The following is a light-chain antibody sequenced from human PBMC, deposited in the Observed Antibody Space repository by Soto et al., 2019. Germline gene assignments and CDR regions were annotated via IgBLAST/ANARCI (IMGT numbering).Light chain of an antibody. CDR1: QSVSSSY. V-gene: IGKV3-20*01. Sequence: EIVLTQSPGTLSLSPGERATLSCRASQSVSSSYLAWYHQKPGQAPRLLIFGASTRATGIPDRFSGSGSGTDFTLTISRLEPEDFAVYYCQHYGGSSWTFGQGTKVDI. CDR3: QHYGGSSWT. J-gene: IGKJ1*01. CDR2: GAS.